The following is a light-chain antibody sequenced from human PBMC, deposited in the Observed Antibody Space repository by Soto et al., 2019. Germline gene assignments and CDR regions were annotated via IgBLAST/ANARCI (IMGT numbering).Light chain of an antibody. CDR3: SSYASSSTYV. J-gene: IGLJ1*01. CDR1: SSDVGGYNY. V-gene: IGLV2-14*03. CDR2: DVS. Sequence: QSVLTQPASVSGSPGQSITIYCTGTSSDVGGYNYVSWYQHHPGKAPKLMIYDVSNRPSGVSNRFSGSKSGNTASLTISGLQAEDEADYYCSSYASSSTYVFGTGTKLTVL.